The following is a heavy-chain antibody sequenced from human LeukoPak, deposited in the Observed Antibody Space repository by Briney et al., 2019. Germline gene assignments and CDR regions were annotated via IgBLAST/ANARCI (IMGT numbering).Heavy chain of an antibody. CDR2: IYYSGST. D-gene: IGHD6-19*01. CDR1: GGSISSSSYY. V-gene: IGHV4-39*07. CDR3: ARGASGDSGGWPRFDY. Sequence: SETLSLTCTVSGGSISSSSYYWGWIRQPPGKGLEWIGSIYYSGSTYYNPSLKSRVTISVDTSKNQFSLKLSSVTAADTVVYDWARGASGDSGGWPRFDYGGKGTLLTVS. J-gene: IGHJ4*02.